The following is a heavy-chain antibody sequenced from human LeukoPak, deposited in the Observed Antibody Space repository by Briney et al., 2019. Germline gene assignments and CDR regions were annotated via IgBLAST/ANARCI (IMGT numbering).Heavy chain of an antibody. CDR3: AKAGEESIAAAGTHWFDP. D-gene: IGHD6-13*01. CDR1: GITLSNYG. CDR2: IGGSGGRT. V-gene: IGHV3-23*01. Sequence: GGSLRLSCAVSGITLSNYGMSWVRQAPGKGLEWVAGIGGSGGRTNYADSVKGRFTISRDSPKNTLYLQMNSLRAEDTALYYCAKAGEESIAAAGTHWFDPWGQGTLVSVSS. J-gene: IGHJ5*02.